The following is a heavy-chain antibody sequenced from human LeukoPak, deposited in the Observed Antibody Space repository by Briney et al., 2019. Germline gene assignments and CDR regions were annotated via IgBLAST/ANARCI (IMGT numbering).Heavy chain of an antibody. Sequence: PGGSLRLFCAACGFTFSSYGMLWVRQAPGKGLVGVAVISYHGNIKYYADSVKGRFTISRDNSKNTLYLQMNSLRAEDTAVYYCTKDHNRYSSGWYYFDYWGQGTLVTVSS. CDR1: GFTFSSYG. D-gene: IGHD6-19*01. V-gene: IGHV3-30*18. J-gene: IGHJ4*02. CDR3: TKDHNRYSSGWYYFDY. CDR2: ISYHGNIK.